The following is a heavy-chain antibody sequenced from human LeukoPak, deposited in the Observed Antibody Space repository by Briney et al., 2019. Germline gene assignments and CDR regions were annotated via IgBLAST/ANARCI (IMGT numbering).Heavy chain of an antibody. CDR2: IISILGIA. D-gene: IGHD3-10*01. V-gene: IGHV1-69*04. CDR1: GYTFTSYA. CDR3: ARDYGSGSYYNVGYNWFDP. J-gene: IGHJ5*02. Sequence: GASVKVSCKASGYTFTSYAISWVRQAPGQGLEWMGRIISILGIANYAQKFQGRVTITADKSTSTAYMELSSLRSEDTAVYYCARDYGSGSYYNVGYNWFDPWGQGTLVTVSS.